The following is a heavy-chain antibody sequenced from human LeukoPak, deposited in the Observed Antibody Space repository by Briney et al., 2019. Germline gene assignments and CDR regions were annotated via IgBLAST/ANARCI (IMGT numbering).Heavy chain of an antibody. Sequence: GGSLRLSCAASGFTFRNYAMSWVRQAPGTGLEWVSLISGSVGSTSYADSVKGRFTISRDNTKNTLYLQMNSLRAEDTAVYCCAKPGRTVAGNYFDYWGQGTLVTVSS. CDR3: AKPGRTVAGNYFDY. J-gene: IGHJ4*02. D-gene: IGHD6-19*01. CDR1: GFTFRNYA. CDR2: ISGSVGST. V-gene: IGHV3-23*01.